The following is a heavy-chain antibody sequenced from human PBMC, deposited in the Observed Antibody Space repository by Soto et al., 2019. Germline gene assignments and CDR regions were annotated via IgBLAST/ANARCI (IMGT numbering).Heavy chain of an antibody. D-gene: IGHD1-26*01. CDR1: GFTSSTYW. V-gene: IGHV3-7*03. CDR2: IKQDGSEK. CDR3: ARGGRRSGSYADAFDI. Sequence: EVQLVESGGGLVQPGGSLRLSCAASGFTSSTYWMSWVRQAPGKGLEWVASIKQDGSEKYYVDSVKGRFTISRDNAKNSLYLQMNSLRAEDTAVYYCARGGRRSGSYADAFDIWGQGTMVTVSS. J-gene: IGHJ3*02.